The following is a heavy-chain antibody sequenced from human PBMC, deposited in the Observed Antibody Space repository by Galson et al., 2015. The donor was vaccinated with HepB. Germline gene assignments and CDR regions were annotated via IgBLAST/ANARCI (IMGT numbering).Heavy chain of an antibody. CDR2: LAHTGTS. V-gene: IGHV4-59*11. J-gene: IGHJ4*03. D-gene: IGHD4-23*01. Sequence: SETLSLTCSVSGASITSHFWSWIRQTPLMGLEWIGSLAHTGTSNYNPSLKSRATISLDTSKNHVYLRLTAVTSADAATYFCARNSPSVDTANLFDYWGHGILVPVSS. CDR1: GASITSHF. CDR3: ARNSPSVDTANLFDY.